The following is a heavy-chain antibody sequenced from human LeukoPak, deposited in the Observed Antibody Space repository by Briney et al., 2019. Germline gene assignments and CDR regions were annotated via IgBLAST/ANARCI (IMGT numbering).Heavy chain of an antibody. D-gene: IGHD3-10*01. V-gene: IGHV3-30*03. Sequence: GGSLRLSCAASGFTFSSYGMHWVRQAPGKGLEWVAVISYDGSNKYYADSVKGRFTISRDSSKNTLYLQMQSLRAEDTAVYYCARGFPPAHWGQGTLVTVSS. J-gene: IGHJ4*02. CDR2: ISYDGSNK. CDR1: GFTFSSYG. CDR3: ARGFPPAH.